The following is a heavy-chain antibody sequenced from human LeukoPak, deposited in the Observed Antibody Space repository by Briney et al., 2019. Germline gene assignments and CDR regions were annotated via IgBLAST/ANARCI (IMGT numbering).Heavy chain of an antibody. Sequence: GASVKVSCKASGYTFTSYYMHWVRQAPGQGLEWMGIINHSGGSTSYAQKFQGRVTMTRDTSTSTVYMELSSLRSEDTAVYYCARAGAYYDSSGYYLYAFDIWGQGTMVTVSS. D-gene: IGHD3-22*01. V-gene: IGHV1-46*01. CDR1: GYTFTSYY. CDR3: ARAGAYYDSSGYYLYAFDI. CDR2: INHSGGST. J-gene: IGHJ3*02.